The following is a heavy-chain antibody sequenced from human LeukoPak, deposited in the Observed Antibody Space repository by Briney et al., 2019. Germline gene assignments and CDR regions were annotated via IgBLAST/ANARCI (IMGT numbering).Heavy chain of an antibody. CDR3: ARYNWNDVRFDP. CDR2: INAGNGNT. J-gene: IGHJ5*02. CDR1: GYTFTSYA. V-gene: IGHV1-3*01. Sequence: EASVKVSCKASGYTFTSYAMHWVRQAPGQRLEWMGWINAGNGNTKYSQKFQGRVTITRDTSASTAYMELSSLRPEDTAVYYCARYNWNDVRFDPWGQGTLVTVSS. D-gene: IGHD1-20*01.